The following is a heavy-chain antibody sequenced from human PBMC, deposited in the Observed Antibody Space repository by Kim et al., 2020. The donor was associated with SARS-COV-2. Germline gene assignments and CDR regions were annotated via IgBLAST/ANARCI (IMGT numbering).Heavy chain of an antibody. CDR3: ARLIYGDYGNDY. Sequence: SETLSLTCAVYGGSFSGYYWSWIRQPPGKGLEWIGEINHSGSTNYNPSLKSRVTISVDTSKNQFSLKLSSVTAADTAVYYCARLIYGDYGNDYWGQGTLV. V-gene: IGHV4-34*01. CDR1: GGSFSGYY. CDR2: INHSGST. D-gene: IGHD4-17*01. J-gene: IGHJ4*02.